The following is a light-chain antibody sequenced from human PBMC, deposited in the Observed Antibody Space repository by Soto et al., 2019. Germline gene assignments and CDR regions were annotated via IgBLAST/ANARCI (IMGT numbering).Light chain of an antibody. CDR3: QQYGSSPWIT. CDR1: QTVGRNY. Sequence: EIVLTQSPGTLSLSPGERATLSCRASQTVGRNYLAWYQQKPGQAPRLLIYHASNRATGIPDRFSGSGSGTDFTLTISRLEPEDFAVYYCQQYGSSPWITFGQGTRLEIK. J-gene: IGKJ5*01. V-gene: IGKV3-20*01. CDR2: HAS.